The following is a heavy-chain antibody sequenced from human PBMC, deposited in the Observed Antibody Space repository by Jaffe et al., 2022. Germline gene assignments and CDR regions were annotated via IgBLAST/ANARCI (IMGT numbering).Heavy chain of an antibody. J-gene: IGHJ4*02. V-gene: IGHV3-48*01. CDR1: GFTFSSYS. Sequence: EVQLVESGGGLVQPGGSLRLSCAASGFTFSSYSMNWVRQAPGKGLEWVSYISSSSSTIYYADSVKGRFTISRDNAKNSLYLQMNSLRAEDTAVYYCARVFGSGWSPFDYWGQGTLVTVSS. CDR3: ARVFGSGWSPFDY. CDR2: ISSSSSTI. D-gene: IGHD6-19*01.